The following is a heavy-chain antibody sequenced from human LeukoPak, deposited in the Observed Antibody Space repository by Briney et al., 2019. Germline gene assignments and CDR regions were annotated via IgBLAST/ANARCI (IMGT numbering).Heavy chain of an antibody. CDR3: ARLAGIYFDY. J-gene: IGHJ4*02. Sequence: PSETLSLTCTVSGGSISSYYWSWIRQPPGKGLEWIGYIYTSGSTNYNPSLKSRVTISVDTSKNQFSLKLCSVTAADTAVYYCARLAGIYFDYWGQGTLVTVSS. V-gene: IGHV4-4*09. CDR2: IYTSGST. CDR1: GGSISSYY. D-gene: IGHD6-19*01.